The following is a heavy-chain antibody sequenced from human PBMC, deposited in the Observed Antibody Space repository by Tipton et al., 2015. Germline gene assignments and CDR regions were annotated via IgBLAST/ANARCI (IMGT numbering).Heavy chain of an antibody. CDR3: ARASTYFYYGVDV. CDR1: GFTLRSYG. J-gene: IGHJ6*02. V-gene: IGHV3-30*03. CDR2: ISFDGSYK. Sequence: SLRLSCTASGFTLRSYGMHWVRQAPGKGLEWMALISFDGSYKSYADSVKGRFTISRDNSKNTLYLQMNSLRAEDTAVYYCARASTYFYYGVDVWGQGTTVIVSS.